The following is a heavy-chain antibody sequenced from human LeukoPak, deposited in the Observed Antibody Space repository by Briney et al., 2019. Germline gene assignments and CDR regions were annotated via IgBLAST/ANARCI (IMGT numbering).Heavy chain of an antibody. Sequence: SSETLSLTCTVSGGSVSSGSYYWCWIRQPPGKGLEWIGYIYYSGSTNYNPSLKSRVTISVDTSKNQFSLKLSSVTAADTAVYYCAREGSTSRGYGMDVWGQGTTVTVSS. CDR2: IYYSGST. CDR3: AREGSTSRGYGMDV. J-gene: IGHJ6*02. V-gene: IGHV4-61*01. CDR1: GGSVSSGSYY. D-gene: IGHD2-2*01.